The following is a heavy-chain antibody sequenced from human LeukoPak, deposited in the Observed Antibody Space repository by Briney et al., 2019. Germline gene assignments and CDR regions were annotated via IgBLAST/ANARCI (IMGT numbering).Heavy chain of an antibody. V-gene: IGHV3-11*01. J-gene: IGHJ4*02. Sequence: PGGSLRLSCAASGFKFSDHYIDWVRQAPGKGLEWVSYISSSGSTIYYADSVKGRFTISRDNAKNSLYLQMNSLRAEDTAVYYCARADDYVWGSYRFPLSFDYWGQGTLVTVSS. CDR3: ARADDYVWGSYRFPLSFDY. CDR1: GFKFSDHY. CDR2: ISSSGSTI. D-gene: IGHD3-16*02.